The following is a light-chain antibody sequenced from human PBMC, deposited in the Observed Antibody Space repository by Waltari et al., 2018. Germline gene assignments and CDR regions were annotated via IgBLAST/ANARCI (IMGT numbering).Light chain of an antibody. V-gene: IGLV3-10*01. J-gene: IGLJ1*01. CDR2: EDT. CDR1: ELPRKY. Sequence: YELTQPPSVLVSPGQTARTICSGHELPRKYSYWFQQKSGQAPRLVMYEDTKRPSGIPERFSGSSSGTVATLTISGAQVDDEADYYCYSSDSTGLRVFGGGTTVVVL. CDR3: YSSDSTGLRV.